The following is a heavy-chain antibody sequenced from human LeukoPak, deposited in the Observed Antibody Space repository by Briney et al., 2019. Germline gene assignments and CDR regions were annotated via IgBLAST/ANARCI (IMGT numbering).Heavy chain of an antibody. V-gene: IGHV3-7*04. Sequence: GGSLRLSCAASGFTFGGYWMTWVRQAPGKGLEWVATIKEDGGEKYYMDSLRGRFTISRDNAKNSLYLQMTSLIVDDTAVYYCARARIDYWGQGTLVTVSS. CDR1: GFTFGGYW. CDR3: ARARIDY. J-gene: IGHJ4*02. D-gene: IGHD1-14*01. CDR2: IKEDGGEK.